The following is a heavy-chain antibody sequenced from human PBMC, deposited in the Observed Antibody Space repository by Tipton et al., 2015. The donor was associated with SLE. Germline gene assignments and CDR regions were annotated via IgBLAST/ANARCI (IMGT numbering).Heavy chain of an antibody. Sequence: TLSLTCTVSGDSISSGTSYWSWVRQPAGKGLEWVGHIYTSGSTSYNPSLESRVTISVDTLKNQFSLKLNSVTAADTAVYYCARDQGDSYDYWGQGILVTVSS. CDR2: IYTSGST. CDR3: ARDQGDSYDY. J-gene: IGHJ4*02. CDR1: GDSISSGTSY. D-gene: IGHD2-21*02. V-gene: IGHV4-61*09.